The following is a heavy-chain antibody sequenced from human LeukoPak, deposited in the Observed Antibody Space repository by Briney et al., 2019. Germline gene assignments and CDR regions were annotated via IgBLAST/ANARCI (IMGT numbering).Heavy chain of an antibody. Sequence: GGSLRLSCEASGFIFNIYAMHWVRQAPGKGLEWVALTSTDGSDKYNAGSVKGRFTISRDNSKNTLSLQTNSLRAEDTAVYFCAKEKLGNNYYGMDVWGQGTTVTVSS. CDR2: TSTDGSDK. CDR3: AKEKLGNNYYGMDV. J-gene: IGHJ6*02. CDR1: GFIFNIYA. V-gene: IGHV3-30*07. D-gene: IGHD7-27*01.